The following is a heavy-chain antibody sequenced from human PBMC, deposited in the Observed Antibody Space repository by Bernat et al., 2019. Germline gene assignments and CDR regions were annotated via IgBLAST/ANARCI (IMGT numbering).Heavy chain of an antibody. CDR3: ATSRTFDY. J-gene: IGHJ4*02. Sequence: EVQLVESGGGLVQPGGSLRLSCAASGFTFSSYWMHWVRQAPGKGLVWVARINSDGSSTSYAEPGKARSTTSRDNAKSPLFLKMNRLRAEDTAVYSCATSRTFDYWGQGTLVTVSS. V-gene: IGHV3-74*01. CDR1: GFTFSSYW. CDR2: INSDGSST. D-gene: IGHD1/OR15-1a*01.